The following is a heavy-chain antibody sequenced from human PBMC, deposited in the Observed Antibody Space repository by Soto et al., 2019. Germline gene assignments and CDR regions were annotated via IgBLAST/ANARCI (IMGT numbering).Heavy chain of an antibody. CDR1: GFTFSSYS. V-gene: IGHV3-21*01. Sequence: EVQLVESGGGLVKPGGSLRLSCAASGFTFSSYSMNWVRQAPGKGLEWVSSISSSSSYIYYADSVKGRFTISRDNAKNSLYLQMNNLRAEDTAVYYCARAQYYDILTGYRYYFDYWGQGTLVTVSA. CDR2: ISSSSSYI. J-gene: IGHJ4*02. D-gene: IGHD3-9*01. CDR3: ARAQYYDILTGYRYYFDY.